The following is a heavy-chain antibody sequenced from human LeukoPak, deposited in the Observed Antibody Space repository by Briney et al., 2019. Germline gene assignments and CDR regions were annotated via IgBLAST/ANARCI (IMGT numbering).Heavy chain of an antibody. CDR3: RSPCVRFGELLCY. CDR1: GFTFSSYA. CDR2: ISYDGSNK. D-gene: IGHD3-10*01. Sequence: GRSLTLYCAASGFTFSSYAMHWVRQAPGKGLEGVAVISYDGSNKYYADSVRGRLTISRDNAKNSLNLLINSRRAEDTAVYYRRSPCVRFGELLCYWGQRTL. V-gene: IGHV3-30*04. J-gene: IGHJ4*02.